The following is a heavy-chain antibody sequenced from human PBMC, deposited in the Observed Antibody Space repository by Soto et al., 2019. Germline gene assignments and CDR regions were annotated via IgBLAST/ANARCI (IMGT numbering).Heavy chain of an antibody. CDR1: GFTFSTHW. CDR2: INQDGSER. J-gene: IGHJ4*02. CDR3: VCGGNFFVY. Sequence: EVQLVESGGGLVEPGGSLRLSCAASGFTFSTHWITWVRQPPGKGLEWVANINQDGSERYYVDSVRGRFTISRDNAKNSLYLQMNCLRAEDTAVYYCVCGGNFFVYWGQGTLVTVSP. D-gene: IGHD3-16*01. V-gene: IGHV3-7*01.